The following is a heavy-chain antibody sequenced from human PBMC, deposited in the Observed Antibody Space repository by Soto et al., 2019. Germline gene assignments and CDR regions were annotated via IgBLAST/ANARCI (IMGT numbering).Heavy chain of an antibody. CDR3: ARDRGSSGSGSFLYGMDV. J-gene: IGHJ6*02. CDR2: IIPIFGTA. Sequence: QVQLVQSGAEVKKPGSSVKVSCKASGGTFSSYAISWVRQAPGQGLEWMGGIIPIFGTANYTQKFQGRVTITADESTSTAYMELSSLRSEDTAVYYCARDRGSSGSGSFLYGMDVWGQGTTVTVSS. V-gene: IGHV1-69*12. D-gene: IGHD3-10*01. CDR1: GGTFSSYA.